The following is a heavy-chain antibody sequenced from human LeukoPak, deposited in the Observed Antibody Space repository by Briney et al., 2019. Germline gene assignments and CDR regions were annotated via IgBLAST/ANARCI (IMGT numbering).Heavy chain of an antibody. V-gene: IGHV3-23*01. CDR1: GFTFSGYA. CDR2: ISGSGGST. J-gene: IGHJ6*02. CDR3: ARGAVTGGYYGMDV. Sequence: GGSLRLSCAASGFTFSGYAMSWVRQAPGKGLEWVSAISGSGGSTYYADSVKGRFTISRDNSKNTLYLQMNSLRAEDTAVYYCARGAVTGGYYGMDVWGQGTTVTVSS. D-gene: IGHD3-10*01.